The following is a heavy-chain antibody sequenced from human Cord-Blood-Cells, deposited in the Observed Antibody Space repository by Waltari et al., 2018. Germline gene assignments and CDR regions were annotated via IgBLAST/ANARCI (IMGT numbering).Heavy chain of an antibody. J-gene: IGHJ4*02. D-gene: IGHD3-9*01. V-gene: IGHV4-34*01. CDR2: INHSGST. CDR1: GGSFSGYY. Sequence: QVQLQQWGAGLLKPSETLSLTCAVYGGSFSGYYWSWIRQPPGKGLEWIGEINHSGSTNYNPSLKSRVTISVDTSKNQFSLKLSSVTAADTAVYYCARGGVGEYYDILTGYYKSDYFDYWGQGTLVTVSS. CDR3: ARGGVGEYYDILTGYYKSDYFDY.